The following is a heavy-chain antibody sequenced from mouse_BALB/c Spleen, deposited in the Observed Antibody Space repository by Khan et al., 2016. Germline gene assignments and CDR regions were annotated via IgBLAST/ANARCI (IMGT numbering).Heavy chain of an antibody. CDR1: GYSITSGYY. CDR3: ARDPFYYYGSSYWYFDV. J-gene: IGHJ1*01. CDR2: ISYDGSN. D-gene: IGHD1-1*01. V-gene: IGHV3-6*02. Sequence: EVQLQESGPGLVKPSQSLSLTCSVTGYSITSGYYWNWIRQFPGNKLEWVGYISYDGSNNYNQSLKNRISITRDTSKNQFFLKLKSVTTDDTATYYCARDPFYYYGSSYWYFDVWGAGTTVTVSS.